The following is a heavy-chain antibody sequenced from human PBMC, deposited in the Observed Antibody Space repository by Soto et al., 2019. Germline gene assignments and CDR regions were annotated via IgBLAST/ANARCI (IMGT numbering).Heavy chain of an antibody. D-gene: IGHD4-4*01. CDR1: GGSISDGYY. CDR2: ISDSGST. Sequence: SETLSLTCTVSGGSISDGYYWSWIRQHPGKGLEWIGSISDSGSTSYNPSLKSRLTISVDTSKNQFSLNLRSVTAADTAVYYCARHISNFRYYYYAMDVWGQGTTVTVSS. CDR3: ARHISNFRYYYYAMDV. J-gene: IGHJ6*02. V-gene: IGHV4-31*03.